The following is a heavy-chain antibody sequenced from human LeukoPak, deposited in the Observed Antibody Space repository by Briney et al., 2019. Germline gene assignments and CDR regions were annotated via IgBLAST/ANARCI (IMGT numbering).Heavy chain of an antibody. CDR1: GFTFDDYG. J-gene: IGHJ4*02. CDR2: IKQDGSEK. CDR3: ARDQAADY. V-gene: IGHV3-7*01. D-gene: IGHD6-25*01. Sequence: PGGSLRLSCAASGFTFDDYGMSWVRQAPGKGLEWVANIKQDGSEKYYVDSVKGRFTISRDNAKNSLYLQMNSLRAEDTAVYYCARDQAADYWGQGTLVTVSS.